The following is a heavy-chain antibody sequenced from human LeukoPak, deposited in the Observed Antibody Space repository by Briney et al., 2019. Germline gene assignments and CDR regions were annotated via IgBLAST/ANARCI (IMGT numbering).Heavy chain of an antibody. V-gene: IGHV1-18*01. CDR2: ISGYKGNT. J-gene: IGHJ4*02. Sequence: ASVTVSCTASGYTFTYYGISWVRQAPGQGLEWMGWISGYKGNTNYAQKFQGRVTMTTDTSTSTAYMELRSLRSDDTAVYYCARDGSSSQTTFDYWGQGTLVTVSS. CDR1: GYTFTYYG. D-gene: IGHD6-13*01. CDR3: ARDGSSSQTTFDY.